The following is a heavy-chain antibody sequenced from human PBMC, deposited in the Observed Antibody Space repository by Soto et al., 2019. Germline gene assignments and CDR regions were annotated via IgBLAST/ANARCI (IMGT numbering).Heavy chain of an antibody. CDR3: STRAYDTNVYYLFDP. D-gene: IGHD3-22*01. CDR1: GGSFSGHS. V-gene: IGHV4-34*01. J-gene: IGHJ5*01. Sequence: SETLSLTCAVYGGSFSGHSWTWIRQSPGKGLEWIGDINHSGRVNYSPSLKSRVTISLDTSKNQFSLTLSAVTAADTAMYYCSTRAYDTNVYYLFDPCGQGTLVAVSS. CDR2: INHSGRV.